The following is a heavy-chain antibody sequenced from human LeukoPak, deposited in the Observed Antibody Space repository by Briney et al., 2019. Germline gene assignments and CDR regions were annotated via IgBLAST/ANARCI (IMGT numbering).Heavy chain of an antibody. J-gene: IGHJ4*02. CDR2: VSSSGSTI. Sequence: GGSLRLSCAASGFTFSDYYMSWIRQAPGKGLEWVSYVSSSGSTIYYADSVKGRFTISRDNAKNSLYLQMNSLRAEDTAVYYCARDYYDSSGYYYFDYWGQGTLVTVSS. D-gene: IGHD3-22*01. CDR3: ARDYYDSSGYYYFDY. CDR1: GFTFSDYY. V-gene: IGHV3-11*04.